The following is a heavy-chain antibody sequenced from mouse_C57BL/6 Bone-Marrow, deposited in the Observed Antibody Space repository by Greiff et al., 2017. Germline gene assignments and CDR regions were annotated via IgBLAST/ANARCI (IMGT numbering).Heavy chain of an antibody. CDR3: ARIGILWSVLNYLDY. CDR2: IWWDDDK. J-gene: IGHJ2*01. CDR1: GFSLSTFGMG. Sequence: QVQLKESGPGILQPSQTLSLTCSFSGFSLSTFGMGVGWIRQPSGKGLEWLAHIWWDDDKYYNPALKRWLTISKDTSKNQVFLKMANVDTADTATYYCARIGILWSVLNYLDYWGQGTTLTVSS. V-gene: IGHV8-8*01. D-gene: IGHD1-1*02.